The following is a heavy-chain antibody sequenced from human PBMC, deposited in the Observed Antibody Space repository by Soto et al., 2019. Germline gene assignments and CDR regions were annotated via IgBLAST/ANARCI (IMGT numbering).Heavy chain of an antibody. CDR3: ARPPYVSVWGTVSGMDG. Sequence: SETLSLTCTVSGVAISSGDYYWTRIRQPPGQGLEWIGFIYDSGSLYYNPSLRSRVSISVDTSNDRLSLNLTAVTAADTVVYYCARPPYVSVWGTVSGMDGWGQGTTVTVSS. CDR2: IYDSGSL. V-gene: IGHV4-30-4*01. J-gene: IGHJ6*02. D-gene: IGHD3-16*01. CDR1: GVAISSGDYY.